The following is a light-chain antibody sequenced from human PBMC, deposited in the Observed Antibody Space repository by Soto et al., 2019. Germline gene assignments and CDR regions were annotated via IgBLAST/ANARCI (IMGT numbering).Light chain of an antibody. CDR1: QSVSSTY. CDR2: GAS. J-gene: IGKJ1*01. V-gene: IGKV3-20*01. Sequence: EIVLMQSPGTLSLSPGERAPLSCRASQSVSSTYLAWYQQNPGQAPRLLIYGASSRATGIPDRFSGSGSGTDFTLTISRLEPEDFAVYYCQHYGSSRTFGQGTKVDIK. CDR3: QHYGSSRT.